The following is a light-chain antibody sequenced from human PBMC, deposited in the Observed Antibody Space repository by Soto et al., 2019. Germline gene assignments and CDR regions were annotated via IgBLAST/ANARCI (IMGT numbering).Light chain of an antibody. CDR2: EVS. CDR1: SSDVGGYNY. Sequence: QSALTQPASVSGSPGQSITISCTGTSSDVGGYNYVSWHQQHPGKAPKLMIYEVSNRPSGVSNRFSGSKSGNTASLTISGLQAEDEADYYCSSYTSSSPLYVFGTGKKVNVL. CDR3: SSYTSSSPLYV. J-gene: IGLJ1*01. V-gene: IGLV2-14*01.